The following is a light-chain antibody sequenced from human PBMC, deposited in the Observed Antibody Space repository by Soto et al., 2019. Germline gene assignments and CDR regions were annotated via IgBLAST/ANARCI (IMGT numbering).Light chain of an antibody. V-gene: IGLV1-40*01. J-gene: IGLJ3*02. Sequence: QSVLTQPPSVSGAPGQRVTISCTGSSSNIGAGYDVHWYQQLPGTAPKLLIYGNNNRALGVPDRFSASKSGTSASLAITGLQAEDEAEYYSQSYDSSLSGSWEFGGGTQLTVL. CDR3: QSYDSSLSGSWE. CDR2: GNN. CDR1: SSNIGAGYD.